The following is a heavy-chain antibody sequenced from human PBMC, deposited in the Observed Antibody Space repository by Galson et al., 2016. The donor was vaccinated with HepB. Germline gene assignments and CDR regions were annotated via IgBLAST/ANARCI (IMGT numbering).Heavy chain of an antibody. CDR3: VKGEYGQRFLEWLAPFDY. J-gene: IGHJ4*02. CDR1: GFTFSSYA. Sequence: CAASGFTFSSYAMSWVRQAPGKGLEWVSGISDNGGSTFYADSVKGRFTISRDNSKSTLYLQMNSLRVEDTAVYYCVKGEYGQRFLEWLAPFDYWGQGALVTVSS. D-gene: IGHD3-3*01. V-gene: IGHV3-23*01. CDR2: ISDNGGST.